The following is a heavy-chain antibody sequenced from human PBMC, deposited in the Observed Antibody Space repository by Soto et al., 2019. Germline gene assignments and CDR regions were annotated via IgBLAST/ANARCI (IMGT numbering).Heavy chain of an antibody. CDR3: AAASRGELRYFDWLFPDAFDY. CDR1: GFTFTSSA. J-gene: IGHJ4*02. V-gene: IGHV1-58*02. D-gene: IGHD3-9*01. Sequence: ASVKVSCKASGFTFTSSAMQWVRQARGQRLEWIGWIVVGSGNTNYAQKFQERVTITRDMSTSTAYMELSSLRSEDTAVYYCAAASRGELRYFDWLFPDAFDYWGQGTLVTVSS. CDR2: IVVGSGNT.